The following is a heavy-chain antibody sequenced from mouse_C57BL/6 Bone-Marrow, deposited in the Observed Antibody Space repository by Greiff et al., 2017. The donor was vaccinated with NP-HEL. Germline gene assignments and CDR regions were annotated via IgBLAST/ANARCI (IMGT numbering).Heavy chain of an antibody. Sequence: QVQLQQSGAELVRPGASVTLSCKASGYPFTDYEMHWVKQTPVHGLEWIGAIDPETGGTAYNQKFKGKAILTADKSSSTAYMELRSLTSEDSAVYYCTRLYYDYEDAMDYWGQGTSVTVSS. CDR3: TRLYYDYEDAMDY. CDR1: GYPFTDYE. J-gene: IGHJ4*01. V-gene: IGHV1-15*01. CDR2: IDPETGGT. D-gene: IGHD2-4*01.